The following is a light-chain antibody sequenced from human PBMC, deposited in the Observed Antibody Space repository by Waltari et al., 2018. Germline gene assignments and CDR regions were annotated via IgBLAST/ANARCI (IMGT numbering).Light chain of an antibody. CDR2: EDN. CDR1: TPNIGNTY. Sequence: QSVLTQAPSVSAAPGQTVTISCSGTTPNIGNTYVSCYQQLPGAAPKIVIYEDNRRPSGIPDRFSGSKSGASATLGITGLQTGDEADYYCGSWDSSLGIGVLGGGTRLTVL. J-gene: IGLJ3*02. CDR3: GSWDSSLGIGV. V-gene: IGLV1-51*01.